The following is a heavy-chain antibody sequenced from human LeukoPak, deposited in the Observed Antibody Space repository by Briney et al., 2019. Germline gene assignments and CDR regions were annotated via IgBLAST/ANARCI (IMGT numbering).Heavy chain of an antibody. CDR1: GFTFSSYG. CDR2: ISYDGSNK. Sequence: GRSLRLSCAASGFTFSSYGMHWVRQAPGKGLEWVAVISYDGSNKYYADSVKGRFTISRDNSKNTLYLQMNSLRAEDTAVYYCVKDRGDGYNSHYYYGMDVWGQGTTVTVSS. D-gene: IGHD5-24*01. CDR3: VKDRGDGYNSHYYYGMDV. V-gene: IGHV3-30*18. J-gene: IGHJ6*02.